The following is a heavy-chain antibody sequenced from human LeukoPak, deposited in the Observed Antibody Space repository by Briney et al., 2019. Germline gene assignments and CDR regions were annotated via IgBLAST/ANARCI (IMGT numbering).Heavy chain of an antibody. J-gene: IGHJ4*02. V-gene: IGHV3-30*03. D-gene: IGHD1-26*01. CDR1: GXXFSXYG. Sequence: GGSLRLSCAASGXXFSXYGXHWVXXXPXXXLEWVAVISYDGSNKYYAXXVKGRFTISRDNXKNTLYLQMNSLRAEDTAVYYCAXXILLEGELPILDYWGQGTLVTVSS. CDR3: AXXILLEGELPILDY. CDR2: ISYDGSNK.